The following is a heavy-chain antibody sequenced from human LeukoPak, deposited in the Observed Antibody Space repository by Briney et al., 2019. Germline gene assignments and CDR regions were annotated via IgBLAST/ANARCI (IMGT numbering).Heavy chain of an antibody. V-gene: IGHV1-2*02. CDR1: VYTFTGYY. CDR3: ARGPYCGGDCYSRPFFDY. Sequence: GASVKVSCTASVYTFTGYYMHWVRQAPGQGLEWMGWINSNSGGTNYAQNFQGRVTMTRDTSISTAYMEVSTLRSDDTAVYYCARGPYCGGDCYSRPFFDYWGQGTLVTVSS. J-gene: IGHJ4*02. D-gene: IGHD2-21*02. CDR2: INSNSGGT.